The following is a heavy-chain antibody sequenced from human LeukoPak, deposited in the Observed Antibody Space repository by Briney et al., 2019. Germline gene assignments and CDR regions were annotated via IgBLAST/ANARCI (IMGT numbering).Heavy chain of an antibody. J-gene: IGHJ4*02. CDR2: ISPYNDNT. Sequence: GASVKVSCKASGYTFTSYGISWVRQAPGQGLEWMGWISPYNDNTNYAQKLQGRVTMTTDTSTSTAYMELRSLRSDDTAVYYCARDLRNTALGGGYFDYWGRGTLVTVSS. CDR3: ARDLRNTALGGGYFDY. D-gene: IGHD5-18*01. V-gene: IGHV1-18*01. CDR1: GYTFTSYG.